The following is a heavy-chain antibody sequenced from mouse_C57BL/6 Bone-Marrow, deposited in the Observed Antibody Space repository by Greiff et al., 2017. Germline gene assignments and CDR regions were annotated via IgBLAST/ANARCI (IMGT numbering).Heavy chain of an antibody. Sequence: EVKLVESGGGLVQPGASLRLSCAASGFTFTDYYMSWVRQPPGQAPEWLALIRNKANGYTTEYTASVKGRFTISRDNSQKTLSLQINTLRAEDSATYYCVKAVRDWFAYWGQGTLVTVSA. CDR2: IRNKANGYTT. J-gene: IGHJ3*01. V-gene: IGHV7-4*01. CDR1: GFTFTDYY. CDR3: VKAVRDWFAY.